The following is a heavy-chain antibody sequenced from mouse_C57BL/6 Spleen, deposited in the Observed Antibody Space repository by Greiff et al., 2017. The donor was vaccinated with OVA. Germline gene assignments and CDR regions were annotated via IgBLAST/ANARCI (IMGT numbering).Heavy chain of an antibody. Sequence: VQLQQPGAELVKPGASVKLSCKASGYTFTSYDINWVKQRPGRGLEWIGWIDPSDGGPKYNEKFKGKATLTVDTSSSTAYMELHSLTSEDSAVYFCARRYTGGPYMDYWGQGTTLTVSS. V-gene: IGHV1-85*01. D-gene: IGHD2-14*01. CDR1: GYTFTSYD. CDR3: ARRYTGGPYMDY. J-gene: IGHJ2*01. CDR2: IDPSDGGP.